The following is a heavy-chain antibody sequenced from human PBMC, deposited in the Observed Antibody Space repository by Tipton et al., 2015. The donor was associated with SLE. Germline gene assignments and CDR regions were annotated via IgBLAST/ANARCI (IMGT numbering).Heavy chain of an antibody. Sequence: TLPLTCTVSGGSISSNNYYWGWIRQPPGKGLEWIGSIYYSGSTYYNPSLKSRVTISVDTSKNQFSLKLSSVTAADTAVYYCARDGGSSWYQVGFDYWGQGTLVTVSS. J-gene: IGHJ4*02. V-gene: IGHV4-39*07. CDR1: GGSISSNNYY. CDR3: ARDGGSSWYQVGFDY. CDR2: IYYSGST. D-gene: IGHD6-13*01.